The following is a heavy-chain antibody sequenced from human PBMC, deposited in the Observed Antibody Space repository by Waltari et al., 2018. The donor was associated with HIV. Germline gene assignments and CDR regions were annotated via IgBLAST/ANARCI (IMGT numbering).Heavy chain of an antibody. CDR2: IDSDGKII. CDR1: GFSFSHSG. J-gene: IGHJ4*02. CDR3: ARAKWLGIYDYVW. D-gene: IGHD3-16*01. V-gene: IGHV3-74*01. Sequence: EVQLVESGGGLVQPGGSLRLSCTTAGFSFSHSGMHWVRQSPGKGLVWLSRIDSDGKIIGYADSVKGRFTISRDNAKNTLYLQLNSLRVEDTAVYFCARAKWLGIYDYVWGGQGTLVTVAS.